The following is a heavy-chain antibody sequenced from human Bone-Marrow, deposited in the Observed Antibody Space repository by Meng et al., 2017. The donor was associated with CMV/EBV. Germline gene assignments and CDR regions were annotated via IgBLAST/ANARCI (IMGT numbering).Heavy chain of an antibody. J-gene: IGHJ3*02. CDR2: IKPDGSEK. CDR1: GFTFNTYW. CDR3: AREGTADDAFDI. V-gene: IGHV3-7*01. Sequence: GESLKISCAASGFTFNTYWMSWVRQAPGKGLEWVANIKPDGSEKYYVDSVKGRFTISRDNAKNSLYLQMNSLRAEDTAVYYCAREGTADDAFDIWGQGTMVTFAS. D-gene: IGHD1/OR15-1a*01.